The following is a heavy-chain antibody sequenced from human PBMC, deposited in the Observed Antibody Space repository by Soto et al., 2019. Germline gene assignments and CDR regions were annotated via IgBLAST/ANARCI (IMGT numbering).Heavy chain of an antibody. CDR1: GGTFSSYT. CDR2: IIPILGIA. Sequence: QVQLVQSGAEVKKPGSSVKVSCKASGGTFSSYTISWVRHAPGQGLEWMGRIIPILGIANYAQKFQGRVTITADKSTRTAYMERSSLRSEDTAVYYWAGGGSRFCITMVRESFVGGWSDPWGQEPWSPSPQ. J-gene: IGHJ5*02. CDR3: AGGGSRFCITMVRESFVGGWSDP. V-gene: IGHV1-69*02. D-gene: IGHD3-10*01.